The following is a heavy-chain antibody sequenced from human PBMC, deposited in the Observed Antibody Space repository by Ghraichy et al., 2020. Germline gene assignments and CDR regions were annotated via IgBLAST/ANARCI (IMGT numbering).Heavy chain of an antibody. J-gene: IGHJ3*02. CDR3: VRDEDIMGGTEDAFDI. Sequence: SQTLSLTCAISGDSVSSSTATWNWIRQSPSRGLEWLGRTCYRSRWYTDYAASVKSRMTINADTSRNQFSLQVNSVTPEDTAVYYCVRDEDIMGGTEDAFDIWGQGTMVTVSP. CDR1: GDSVSSSTAT. V-gene: IGHV6-1*01. D-gene: IGHD1-26*01. CDR2: TCYRSRWYT.